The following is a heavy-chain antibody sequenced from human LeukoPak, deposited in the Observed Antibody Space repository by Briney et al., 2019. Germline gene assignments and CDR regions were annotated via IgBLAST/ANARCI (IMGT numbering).Heavy chain of an antibody. V-gene: IGHV3-9*01. J-gene: IGHJ6*02. Sequence: GRSLRLSCAASGFTFDDYAMHWVRQAPGKGLEWVSGISWNSGSIGYADSVKGRFTISRDNAKNSLYLQMNSLRAEDTAVYYCARDQLSGMYVWGQGTTVTVSS. CDR3: ARDQLSGMYV. D-gene: IGHD2-2*01. CDR1: GFTFDDYA. CDR2: ISWNSGSI.